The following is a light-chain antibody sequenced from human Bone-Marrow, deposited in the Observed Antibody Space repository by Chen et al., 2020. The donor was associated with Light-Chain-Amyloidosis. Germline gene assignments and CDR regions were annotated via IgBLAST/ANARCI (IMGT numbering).Light chain of an antibody. V-gene: IGLV2-14*01. Sequence: QSALTQPASVSGSPGQSLTISCTGTSGDVGTYNYFSWYQQHPGKAPEVMIYAVSNRPSGVSNRVSGSRTSDTASMTVSGVQAEDEADYYCSSFTGSSAYVFGPGTKLTVL. CDR3: SSFTGSSAYV. J-gene: IGLJ1*01. CDR1: SGDVGTYNY. CDR2: AVS.